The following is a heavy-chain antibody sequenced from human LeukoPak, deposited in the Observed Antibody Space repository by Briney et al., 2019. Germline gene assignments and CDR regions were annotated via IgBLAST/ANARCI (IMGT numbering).Heavy chain of an antibody. CDR1: GYTFTSYA. Sequence: ASVKVSCKASGYTFTSYAINWVRQAPGQGLEWMGWINTNTGNPTYAQGFTGRFVFSLDTSVNTAYLQISSLKTEDTAVYYCAQVQGYCSETSCYPDYWGQGTLVTVSS. V-gene: IGHV7-4-1*02. J-gene: IGHJ4*02. D-gene: IGHD2-2*01. CDR2: INTNTGNP. CDR3: AQVQGYCSETSCYPDY.